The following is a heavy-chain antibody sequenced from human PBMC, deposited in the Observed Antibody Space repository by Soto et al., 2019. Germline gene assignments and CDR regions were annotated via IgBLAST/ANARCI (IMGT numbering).Heavy chain of an antibody. Sequence: SATLSLTCTVSGGSISRYYWSWIRQPAGKGLEWIGCIYSSGNTDYNPSLQSRVILSVDTSKNQFSLTLNSVTAADTAMYYCAREQKLWLSNPYYYYGLDVWGQGTTVTVSS. J-gene: IGHJ6*02. D-gene: IGHD3-10*01. V-gene: IGHV4-4*07. CDR3: AREQKLWLSNPYYYYGLDV. CDR1: GGSISRYY. CDR2: IYSSGNT.